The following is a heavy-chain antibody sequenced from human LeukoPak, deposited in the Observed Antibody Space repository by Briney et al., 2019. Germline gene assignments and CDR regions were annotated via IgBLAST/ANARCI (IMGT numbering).Heavy chain of an antibody. Sequence: GGSLRLSCAVSGFTVSSNYMSWVRQAPGKGLEWVSLIYSGGSTYYADSVKGRVTVSRDNSKNTLDLQMNSLRAEDTAVYYCARDRGYSSSRGFSVWGQGTLVTVSS. CDR3: ARDRGYSSSRGFSV. J-gene: IGHJ4*02. V-gene: IGHV3-53*05. D-gene: IGHD6-13*01. CDR1: GFTVSSNY. CDR2: IYSGGST.